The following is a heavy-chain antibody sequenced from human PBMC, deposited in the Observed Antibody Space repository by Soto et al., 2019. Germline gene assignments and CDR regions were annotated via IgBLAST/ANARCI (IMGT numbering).Heavy chain of an antibody. D-gene: IGHD2-15*01. CDR3: AIDGYCSGGSYYAFDI. Sequence: ASVKVSCKASGYTFTGYYMHWVRQAPGQGLEWMGWINPNSGGTNYAQKFQGWVTMTRDTSINTAYMELSRLRSDDTAVYYCAIDGYCSGGSYYAFDIWGQGTMVTVSS. CDR2: INPNSGGT. J-gene: IGHJ3*02. CDR1: GYTFTGYY. V-gene: IGHV1-2*04.